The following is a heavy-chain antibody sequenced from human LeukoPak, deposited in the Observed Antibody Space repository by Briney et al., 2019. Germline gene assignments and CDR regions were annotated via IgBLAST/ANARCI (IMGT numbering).Heavy chain of an antibody. J-gene: IGHJ5*01. CDR1: GFTFSRYY. Sequence: GGSLRLSCAASGFTFSRYYMTWVRQAPGKGLEWVANIKQDGSEKFYVDSVKGRFTISRDNAKNSLFLQMNSLRAEDTAVYYCGTSRWSGVVDSWGQGTLVTVSS. D-gene: IGHD3-3*01. V-gene: IGHV3-7*01. CDR2: IKQDGSEK. CDR3: GTSRWSGVVDS.